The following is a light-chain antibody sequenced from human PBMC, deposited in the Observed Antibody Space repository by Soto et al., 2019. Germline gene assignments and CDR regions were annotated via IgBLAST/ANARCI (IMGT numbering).Light chain of an antibody. V-gene: IGKV3-11*01. CDR2: YAS. CDR3: QHRSNWPALT. CDR1: QSVSNS. J-gene: IGKJ4*01. Sequence: EIVLTQSPATLSLSPGERATLSCRASQSVSNSLAWYQQKPGQAPRLLIYYASNRATGIPARFSGSGSGTDFTLTISSLEPEDFAVYYCQHRSNWPALTFGGGTKVEVK.